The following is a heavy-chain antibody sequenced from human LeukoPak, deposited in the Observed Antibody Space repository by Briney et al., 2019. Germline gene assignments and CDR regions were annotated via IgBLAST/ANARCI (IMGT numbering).Heavy chain of an antibody. J-gene: IGHJ5*02. V-gene: IGHV3-21*01. CDR1: GFTFSSYS. CDR2: ISSSSSYI. D-gene: IGHD2-15*01. Sequence: PGGSLRLSCAASGFTFSSYSMNWVRQAPGKGLEWVSSISSSSSYIYYADSVKGRFTISRDNAKNSLYLQMNSLRAEDTAGYYCARDPAGLCSGGSCYRWFDPWGQGTLVTVSS. CDR3: ARDPAGLCSGGSCYRWFDP.